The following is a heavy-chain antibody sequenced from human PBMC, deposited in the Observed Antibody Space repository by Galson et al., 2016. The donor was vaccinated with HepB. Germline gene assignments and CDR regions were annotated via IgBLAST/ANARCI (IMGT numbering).Heavy chain of an antibody. D-gene: IGHD4-11*01. CDR1: GGSISGYY. V-gene: IGHV4-59*01. CDR3: ARVGYSVMEFDY. J-gene: IGHJ4*02. Sequence: SETLSLTCAVSGGSISGYYWTWIRQPPGKGLEWIGYIYYSGSTKFNPSLKSRVTLSVGTSKNQFSLRLNSVTAADTAVYYCARVGYSVMEFDYRGQGTLVTVAS. CDR2: IYYSGST.